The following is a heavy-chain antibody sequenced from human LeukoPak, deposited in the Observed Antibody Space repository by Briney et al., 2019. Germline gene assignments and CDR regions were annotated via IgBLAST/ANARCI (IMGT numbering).Heavy chain of an antibody. J-gene: IGHJ3*02. Sequence: PSETLSLTCAVYGGSSSGYYWSWIRQPPEKGLEWIGEINHSGSTNYNPSIKSRVTISVDTSKNQFSLKLSSVTAADTAVYYCARGLRYPLHAFDIWGQGTMVTVSS. CDR2: INHSGST. CDR1: GGSSSGYY. V-gene: IGHV4-34*01. CDR3: ARGLRYPLHAFDI. D-gene: IGHD5/OR15-5a*01.